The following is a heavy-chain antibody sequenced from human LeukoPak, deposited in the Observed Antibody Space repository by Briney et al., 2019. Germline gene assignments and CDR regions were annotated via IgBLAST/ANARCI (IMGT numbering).Heavy chain of an antibody. CDR3: ARDYVRTYYDFWSPTVYYMDV. CDR2: IYYSGST. CDR1: GGSISSSSYY. Sequence: PSETLSLTCTVSGGSISSSSYYWGWIRQPPGKGLEWIGSIYYSGSTYYNPSLKSRVTISVDTSKNQFSLKLSSVTAADTAVYYCARDYVRTYYDFWSPTVYYMDVWGKGTTVTVSS. V-gene: IGHV4-39*07. J-gene: IGHJ6*03. D-gene: IGHD3-3*01.